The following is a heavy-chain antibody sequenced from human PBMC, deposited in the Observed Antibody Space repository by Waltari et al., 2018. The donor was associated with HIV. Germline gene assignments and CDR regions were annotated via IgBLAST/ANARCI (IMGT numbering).Heavy chain of an antibody. CDR3: ARERGGNSRAFDY. CDR1: GFTFSSYS. V-gene: IGHV3-21*01. J-gene: IGHJ4*02. CDR2: MSSSSSYI. Sequence: EVQLVESGGGLVKPGGSLRLSCAASGFTFSSYSMNWVRQAPGKGREWVSSMSSSSSYIYYADSVKGRVTIARDNAKNSLYLQMNSRRAEDTAVYYCARERGGNSRAFDYWGQGTLVTVSS. D-gene: IGHD2-21*02.